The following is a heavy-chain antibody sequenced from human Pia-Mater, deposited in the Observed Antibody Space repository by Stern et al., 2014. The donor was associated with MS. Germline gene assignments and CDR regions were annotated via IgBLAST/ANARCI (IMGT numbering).Heavy chain of an antibody. V-gene: IGHV4-4*02. CDR2: VHHSGRT. CDR3: ARSKDSSSWYGYFDY. CDR1: GDSMSNNNW. J-gene: IGHJ4*02. Sequence: QVQLVQSGPGLVRPSTTLFLTCSVSGDSMSNNNWWSLGRPPPGKEVEWIGEVHHSGRTNNKPSPAGRPPITRAKLDTKIAFAMDAGTAADTAVYYCARSKDSSSWYGYFDYWGQGTLVTVSS. D-gene: IGHD6-13*01.